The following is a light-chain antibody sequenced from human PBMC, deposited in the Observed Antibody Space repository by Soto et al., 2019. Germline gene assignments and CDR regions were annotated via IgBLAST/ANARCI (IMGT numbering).Light chain of an antibody. CDR3: SSYTSSSTLV. Sequence: QSALTQPASVSGSPGQSITISCTGTSSDVGGYNYVSWYQQHPGKAPKLMIYYVSNRPSGVSNRFSGSKSGNPASPTISGLQAEDEADYYCSSYTSSSTLVFGGGTKVTVL. CDR2: YVS. V-gene: IGLV2-14*01. J-gene: IGLJ2*01. CDR1: SSDVGGYNY.